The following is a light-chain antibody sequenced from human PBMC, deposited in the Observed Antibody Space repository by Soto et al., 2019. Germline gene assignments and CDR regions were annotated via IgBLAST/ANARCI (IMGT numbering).Light chain of an antibody. V-gene: IGKV1-27*01. J-gene: IGKJ1*01. CDR1: QGIKKY. CDR2: AAS. CDR3: QKYETRPFA. Sequence: DIQMTQSPSSLSASLGDRVTITCRASQGIKKYVAWYQQKPGQAPKLLIYAASSLQSGVPSRFSGSGSGTDFTLPISSLQPEDFATYYCQKYETRPFAFGEGSKVDI.